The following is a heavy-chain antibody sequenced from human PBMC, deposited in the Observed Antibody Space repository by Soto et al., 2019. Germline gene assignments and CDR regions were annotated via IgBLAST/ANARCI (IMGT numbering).Heavy chain of an antibody. D-gene: IGHD3-16*01. J-gene: IGHJ5*02. CDR1: GGSMTSYY. CDR2: VYYSGST. CDR3: ARSISGFGAKNWFDP. Sequence: QVQLQESGPGLVKPSGTLSLTCTVSGGSMTSYYWNWIRQSPGKRLEWIGYVYYSGSTSYDPSLKSRGAISIDASKNQFSLKLSSVTAADTAVYYCARSISGFGAKNWFDPWGQGTLVTVSS. V-gene: IGHV4-59*01.